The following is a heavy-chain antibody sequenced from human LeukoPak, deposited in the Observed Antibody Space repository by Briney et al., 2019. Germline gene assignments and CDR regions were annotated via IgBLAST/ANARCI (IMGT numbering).Heavy chain of an antibody. V-gene: IGHV1-2*02. CDR3: AKDRYGDYEAPFHYYMDA. J-gene: IGHJ6*03. CDR2: INPNSGVT. CDR1: GYTFIVFY. D-gene: IGHD5-12*01. Sequence: ASVKVSCKASGYTFIVFYIHWVRQAPGQGLEWMGWINPNSGVTNYAQKLQGRVTITRDTSIDTAYMQLSRLRSDDTAVYYCAKDRYGDYEAPFHYYMDAWGRGTTVTVSS.